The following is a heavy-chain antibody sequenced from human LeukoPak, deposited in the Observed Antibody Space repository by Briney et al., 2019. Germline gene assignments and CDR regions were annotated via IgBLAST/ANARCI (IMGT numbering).Heavy chain of an antibody. Sequence: GGSLRLSCATSGFTFSSYAMSWVRQAPGKGLEWVSVIYSGGSTYYADSVKGRFTISRDNSKNTLYLQMNSLRAEDTAVYYCARESNYGSGSYYRGTDYWGQGTLVTVSS. CDR2: IYSGGST. V-gene: IGHV3-66*01. D-gene: IGHD3-10*01. CDR3: ARESNYGSGSYYRGTDY. J-gene: IGHJ4*02. CDR1: GFTFSSYA.